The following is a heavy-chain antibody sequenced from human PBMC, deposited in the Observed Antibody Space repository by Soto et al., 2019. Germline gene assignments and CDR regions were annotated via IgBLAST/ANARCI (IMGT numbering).Heavy chain of an antibody. CDR1: GGSFSGYY. D-gene: IGHD6-19*01. V-gene: IGHV4-34*01. CDR2: INHSGST. J-gene: IGHJ4*02. CDR3: ARVERAVAGTGKIDY. Sequence: PSETLSLTCAVYGGSFSGYYWSWIRQPPGKGLEWIGEINHSGSTNYNPSLKSRVTISVDTSKNQFSLKLSSVTAADTAVYYCARVERAVAGTGKIDYWGQGTLVTVSS.